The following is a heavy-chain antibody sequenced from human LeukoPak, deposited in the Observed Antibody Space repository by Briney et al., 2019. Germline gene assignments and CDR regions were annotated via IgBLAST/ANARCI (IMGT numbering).Heavy chain of an antibody. J-gene: IGHJ4*02. CDR3: ARTYYDILTGTFDY. CDR2: IYHSGST. CDR1: GYSISSGYY. Sequence: SETLSLTCAVSGYSISSGYYWGWIRQPPGKGLEWIGSIYHSGSTYYNPSLKSRVTISVDTSKNQFSLKLSSVTAADTAVYYCARTYYDILTGTFDYWGQGTLVTVSS. V-gene: IGHV4-38-2*01. D-gene: IGHD3-9*01.